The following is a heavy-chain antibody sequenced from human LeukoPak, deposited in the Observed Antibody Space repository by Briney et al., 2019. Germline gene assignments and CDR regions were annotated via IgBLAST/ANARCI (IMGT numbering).Heavy chain of an antibody. D-gene: IGHD3-9*01. J-gene: IGHJ4*02. Sequence: SETLSLTCAVYGGSFSGYYWSWIRQPPGKGLEWLGEINHSGSTNYNPSLKSRVTISVDTSKNQFSLKLSSVTAADTAVYYCARGRLRYFDWLLPQPGLDYWGQGTLVTVSS. CDR2: INHSGST. CDR1: GGSFSGYY. CDR3: ARGRLRYFDWLLPQPGLDY. V-gene: IGHV4-34*01.